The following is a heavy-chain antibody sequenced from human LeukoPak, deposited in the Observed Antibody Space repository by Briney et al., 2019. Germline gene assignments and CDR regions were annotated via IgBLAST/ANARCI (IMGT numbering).Heavy chain of an antibody. CDR1: GGTFSSYA. V-gene: IGHV1-69*04. CDR2: IIPILGIA. D-gene: IGHD2-21*02. Sequence: ASVKVSCKGSGGTFSSYAISWVRQAPGQGLEWMGRIIPILGIANYAQKFQGRVTITADKSTSTAYMELSSLRSEDTAVYYCAREIGAYCGGDCYSPVGDAFDIWGQGTMVTVSS. J-gene: IGHJ3*02. CDR3: AREIGAYCGGDCYSPVGDAFDI.